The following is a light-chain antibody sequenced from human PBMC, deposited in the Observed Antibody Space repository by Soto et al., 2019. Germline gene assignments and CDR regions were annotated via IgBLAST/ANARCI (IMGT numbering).Light chain of an antibody. J-gene: IGLJ1*01. V-gene: IGLV2-11*01. CDR3: CSYAGTSSYV. Sequence: QSALTQPRSVSGSPGQSVTISCTGTGSDVNDYKFVSWYQQHPGKAPKLIIFDVSERPSGVPDRFSASKSGNTASLSISGLQAEDEADYYCCSYAGTSSYVFGSGTKLTVL. CDR2: DVS. CDR1: GSDVNDYKF.